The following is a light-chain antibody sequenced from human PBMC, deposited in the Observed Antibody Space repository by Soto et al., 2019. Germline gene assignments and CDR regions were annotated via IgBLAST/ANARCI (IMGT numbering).Light chain of an antibody. CDR3: SSYTTTSALV. J-gene: IGLJ2*01. CDR2: EVS. V-gene: IGLV2-14*01. Sequence: QSALTQPASVSGSPGQSITISCTGTSSDVGGYDYVSWYQHHPGKVPKLIIYEVSKRPSGVSHRFSGSKSGNTASLTISGLQTEDEADYYCSSYTTTSALVFGGGTKVTVL. CDR1: SSDVGGYDY.